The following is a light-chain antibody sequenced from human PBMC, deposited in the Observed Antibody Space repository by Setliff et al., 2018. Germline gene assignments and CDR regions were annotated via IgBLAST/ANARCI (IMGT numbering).Light chain of an antibody. CDR1: FGAYGSAY. CDR2: DVN. Sequence: QSVLTQPASVSGSPEQSITISCTGEFGAYGSAYVSWYQQHPDKAPKLIIYDVNNRPSGISHRFSGSNSANTASLTISGLQAEDEAEYFCAPKTGPGTYVFGTGTKVTVL. CDR3: APKTGPGTYV. J-gene: IGLJ1*01. V-gene: IGLV2-14*03.